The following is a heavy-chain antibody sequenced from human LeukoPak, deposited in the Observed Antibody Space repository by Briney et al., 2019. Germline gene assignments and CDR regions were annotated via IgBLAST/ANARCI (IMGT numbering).Heavy chain of an antibody. CDR2: IYYSGST. D-gene: IGHD6-13*01. CDR1: GGSISSYY. V-gene: IGHV4-59*01. Sequence: SENLSLTCTVSGGSISSYYWSWIRQPPGKGLEWIGYIYYSGSTNYNPSLKSRVTISVDTSKNQFSLKLSSVTAADTAVYYCARGPYSSSWYANWFDPWGQGTLVTVSS. J-gene: IGHJ5*02. CDR3: ARGPYSSSWYANWFDP.